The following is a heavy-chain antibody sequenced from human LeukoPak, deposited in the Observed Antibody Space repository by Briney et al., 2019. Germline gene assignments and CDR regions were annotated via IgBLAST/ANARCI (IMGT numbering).Heavy chain of an antibody. CDR3: ARDLYRIVVVPHYFDY. V-gene: IGHV3-21*01. J-gene: IGHJ4*02. D-gene: IGHD3-22*01. Sequence: GGSLRLSCAASGFSFSDYNMNWVRQAPGKALEWVSSITTSSTYIYYGDSVEGRFTISRDNAKNSLYLQMNSLRAEDTAVYYCARDLYRIVVVPHYFDYWGQGTLVTVSS. CDR2: ITTSSTYI. CDR1: GFSFSDYN.